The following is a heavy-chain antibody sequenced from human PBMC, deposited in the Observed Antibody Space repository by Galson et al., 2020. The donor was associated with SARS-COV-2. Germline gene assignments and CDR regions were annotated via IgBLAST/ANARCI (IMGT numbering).Heavy chain of an antibody. V-gene: IGHV3-21*01. CDR1: GFPFSTYS. CDR3: ARDEGILGYNYGGLDYGMDV. D-gene: IGHD5-18*01. J-gene: IGHJ6*02. CDR2: ISTSSSYT. Sequence: NTMGSLRLSCAASGFPFSTYSINWVRLAPGKGLEWVSSISTSSSYTYYVNSVKGRFSIPRDNPRNSLYLQMNSLRAEHTAVYYCARDEGILGYNYGGLDYGMDVWGQGTKVTVSS.